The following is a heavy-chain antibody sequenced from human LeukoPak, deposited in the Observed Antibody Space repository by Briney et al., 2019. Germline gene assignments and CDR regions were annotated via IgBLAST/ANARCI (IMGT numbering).Heavy chain of an antibody. D-gene: IGHD5-18*01. J-gene: IGHJ4*02. V-gene: IGHV3-9*01. CDR3: AKDRGGVQLWLHPYDY. CDR2: ISWNSGST. CDR1: GFTFSSYA. Sequence: GGSLRLSCAASGFTFSSYAMSWVRQAPGKGLEWVSGISWNSGSTGYADSVKGRFTISRDNAKNSLYLQMNSLRAEDTALYYCAKDRGGVQLWLHPYDYWGQGTLVTVSS.